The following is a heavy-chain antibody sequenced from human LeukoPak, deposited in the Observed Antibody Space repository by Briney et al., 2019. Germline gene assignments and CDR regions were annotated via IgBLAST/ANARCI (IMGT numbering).Heavy chain of an antibody. CDR1: GYTFTSYG. CDR2: ISAYNGNT. Sequence: GAGVKVSCKGSGYTFTSYGISWVRQAPGQGLEWMGGISAYNGNTNYAQKLQGRVTMTTDTSTTTAYMELRSLRSDHTAVHYCARDSGSPYYYYYYGMDVWGQGTTVTASS. D-gene: IGHD3-10*01. V-gene: IGHV1-18*01. J-gene: IGHJ6*02. CDR3: ARDSGSPYYYYYYGMDV.